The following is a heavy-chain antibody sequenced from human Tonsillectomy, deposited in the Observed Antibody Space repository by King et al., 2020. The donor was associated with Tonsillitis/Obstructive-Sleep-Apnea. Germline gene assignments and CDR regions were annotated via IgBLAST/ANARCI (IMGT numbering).Heavy chain of an antibody. CDR2: ISHGGST. CDR1: GGSFSDYS. V-gene: IGHV4-34*01. D-gene: IGHD2-15*01. J-gene: IGHJ4*02. CDR3: ARVMGNGSCNGGSCRPFDY. Sequence: VQLQQWGAGLLKPSETLSLTCAVYGGSFSDYSWSWIRQPPGKGLEWIGDISHGGSTNYNPSLKTRVTISVDTSRTQFSLKLSSVTATDTAVYYCARVMGNGSCNGGSCRPFDYWGQGTLVTVSS.